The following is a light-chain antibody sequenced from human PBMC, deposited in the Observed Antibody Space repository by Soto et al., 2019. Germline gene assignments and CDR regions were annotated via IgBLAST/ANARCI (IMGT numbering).Light chain of an antibody. Sequence: QSVLTQPTSASGTPGQRVTISCSGSSSNIGSNTVNWYQQLPGTAPKLLIYSNNQRPSGVPDRFSGSKSGTSASLAISGLQYEDEADYYCAAWDDSLNVVFGGGTKLTVL. CDR2: SNN. V-gene: IGLV1-44*01. CDR3: AAWDDSLNVV. CDR1: SSNIGSNT. J-gene: IGLJ2*01.